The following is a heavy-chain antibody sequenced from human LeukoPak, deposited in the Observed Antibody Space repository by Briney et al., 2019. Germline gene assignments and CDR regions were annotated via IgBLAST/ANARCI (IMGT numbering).Heavy chain of an antibody. CDR2: ISYDGSNK. D-gene: IGHD5-18*01. V-gene: IGHV3-30*18. CDR3: AKDLASWIQLLYYYYGMDV. Sequence: GGSLRLSCAASGFTFSSYGMHWVRQAPGKGLEWVAVISYDGSNKYYADSVKGRFTISRDNSKNTLYLQMNSLRAEDTAVYYCAKDLASWIQLLYYYYGMDVWGQGTTVTVSS. CDR1: GFTFSSYG. J-gene: IGHJ6*02.